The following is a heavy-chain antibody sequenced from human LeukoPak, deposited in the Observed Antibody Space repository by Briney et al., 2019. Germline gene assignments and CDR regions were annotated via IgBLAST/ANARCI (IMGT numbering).Heavy chain of an antibody. V-gene: IGHV3-23*01. CDR1: GFTFSSYA. D-gene: IGHD3-10*01. CDR3: ARGFSDALSWFIGA. CDR2: INGSGGNI. Sequence: GGSLRLSCAASGFTFSSYAMSWVRQAPGKGLEWVSAINGSGGNIHYADSVKGRFTISRDNSKNTLYLQMNNLRAEDTAVYYCARGFSDALSWFIGAWGQGILVTVSS. J-gene: IGHJ5*02.